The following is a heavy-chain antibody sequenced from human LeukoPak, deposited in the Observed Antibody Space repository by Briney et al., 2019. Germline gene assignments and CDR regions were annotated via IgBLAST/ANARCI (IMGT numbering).Heavy chain of an antibody. D-gene: IGHD6-6*01. CDR1: GYSITSYW. CDR3: ARLSPSSVEYSSSYFDY. CDR2: IYPGDSDT. J-gene: IGHJ4*02. Sequence: GESLKISCKGSGYSITSYWIGWVRQLPGKGLEWMGIIYPGDSDTRYSPSFQGQVTISADKSISTAYLQWSSLKASDTAMYYCARLSPSSVEYSSSYFDYWGQGTLVTVSS. V-gene: IGHV5-51*01.